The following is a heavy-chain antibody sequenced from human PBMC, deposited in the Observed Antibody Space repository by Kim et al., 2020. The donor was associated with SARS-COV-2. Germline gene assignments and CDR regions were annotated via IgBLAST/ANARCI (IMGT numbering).Heavy chain of an antibody. CDR3: ASRMAAAGTCLGY. Sequence: YARRLQGRCTITRNTSIITAYMELRSLRSEDTAVYYCASRMAAAGTCLGYWGQGTLVTVSS. J-gene: IGHJ4*02. V-gene: IGHV1-8*01. D-gene: IGHD6-13*01.